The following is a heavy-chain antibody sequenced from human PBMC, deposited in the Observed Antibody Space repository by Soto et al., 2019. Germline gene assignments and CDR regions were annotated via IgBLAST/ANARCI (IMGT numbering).Heavy chain of an antibody. CDR2: IYRTGNT. V-gene: IGHV4-30-2*01. D-gene: IGHD2-2*01. CDR1: GDSMTGGDYS. Sequence: SETLSLTCTVSGDSMTGGDYSWSWIRQPPGKGLEWLGYIYRTGNTHYSPSLKSRVSISQDRSKNQFSLELTSVTAADTAVYYCARGDYQYSIDYWGQGTLVTVSS. J-gene: IGHJ4*02. CDR3: ARGDYQYSIDY.